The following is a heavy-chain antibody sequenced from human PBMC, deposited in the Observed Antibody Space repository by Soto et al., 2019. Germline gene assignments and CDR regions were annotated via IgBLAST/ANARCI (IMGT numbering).Heavy chain of an antibody. CDR3: ARGGGYDPFDY. CDR2: ISHLEST. J-gene: IGHJ4*02. V-gene: IGHV4-30-2*01. D-gene: IGHD5-12*01. CDR1: GASIPYGGYS. Sequence: SETLSLTCTFSGASIPYGGYSWSWIRQPAGKGLEWIGYISHLESTFYNPSFQSRLTLSIDMSKNQFSLKLASMTAADTAVYYCARGGGYDPFDYWGQGTLVTVSS.